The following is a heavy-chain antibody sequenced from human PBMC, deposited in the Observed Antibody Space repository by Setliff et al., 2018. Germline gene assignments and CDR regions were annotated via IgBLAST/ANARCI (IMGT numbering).Heavy chain of an antibody. J-gene: IGHJ4*02. D-gene: IGHD3-10*01. Sequence: LSLTCTVSGASTTSGDYYWSWIRQRPGKALEYIGYVDFSGKTDYNPSLKSRLTMSFDTSKNQFSLRLRSVSAADTAVYFCARRYFDSGSYFYFDYWGQGTLGTVSS. CDR2: VDFSGKT. V-gene: IGHV4-30-4*08. CDR3: ARRYFDSGSYFYFDY. CDR1: GASTTSGDYY.